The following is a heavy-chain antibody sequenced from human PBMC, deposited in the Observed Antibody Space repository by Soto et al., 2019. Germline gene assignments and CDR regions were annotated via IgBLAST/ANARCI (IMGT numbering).Heavy chain of an antibody. D-gene: IGHD2-15*01. CDR2: ISSSSSYI. CDR1: GFTFSSYS. CDR3: AYCSGGSCYSFRFDP. J-gene: IGHJ5*02. Sequence: GGSLRLSCAASGFTFSSYSMNWVRQAPGKGLEWVSSISSSSSYIYYADSVKGRFTISRDNAKNSLYLQMNSLRAEDTAVYYCAYCSGGSCYSFRFDPWGQGTLVTVSS. V-gene: IGHV3-21*01.